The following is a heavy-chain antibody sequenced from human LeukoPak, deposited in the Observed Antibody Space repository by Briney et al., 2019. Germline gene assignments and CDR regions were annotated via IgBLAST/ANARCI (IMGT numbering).Heavy chain of an antibody. CDR2: ISSSSSYI. J-gene: IGHJ4*02. CDR1: GFTFNSYS. CDR3: AKDYYDSSGLFDY. D-gene: IGHD3-22*01. V-gene: IGHV3-21*01. Sequence: GGSLRLSCAASGFTFNSYSMNWVRQAPGKGLEWVSSISSSSSYIYYADSVKGRFTISRDNAKNSLHLQMNSLRAEDTAVYYCAKDYYDSSGLFDYWGQGTLVIVSS.